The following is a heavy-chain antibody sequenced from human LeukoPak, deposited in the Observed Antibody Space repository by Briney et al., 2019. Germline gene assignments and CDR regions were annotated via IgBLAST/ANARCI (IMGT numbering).Heavy chain of an antibody. CDR1: GFSSTSYS. CDR2: ISSSSSII. Sequence: GGSLRPSCEVAGFSSTSYSMDWDSQAPEKGLEWISYISSSSSIIYYAHSVKGRFTISRDNAKNSLYLQMNSLRDEDTAVYYCARDGNPCEFRGQGTLVTVSS. CDR3: ARDGNPCEF. J-gene: IGHJ1*01. V-gene: IGHV3-48*02. D-gene: IGHD1-14*01.